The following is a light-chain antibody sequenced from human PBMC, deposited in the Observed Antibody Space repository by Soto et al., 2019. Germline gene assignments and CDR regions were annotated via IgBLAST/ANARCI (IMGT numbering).Light chain of an antibody. V-gene: IGKV1-5*03. Sequence: DIQMTQSPSTLSASVGDRVTITCRASQSISSWLAWYQQKAGKAPKLLIYKASSLESGVPARFSGSGSGTAFTLTISSLQPDDFATYYCQQYNSYPPYTFGQGTKLEIK. J-gene: IGKJ2*01. CDR2: KAS. CDR1: QSISSW. CDR3: QQYNSYPPYT.